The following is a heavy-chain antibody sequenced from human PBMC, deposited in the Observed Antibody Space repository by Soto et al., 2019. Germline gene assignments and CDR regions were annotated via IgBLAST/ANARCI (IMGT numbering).Heavy chain of an antibody. CDR1: GFAFDQYG. D-gene: IGHD1-1*01. CDR2: ISGRGANT. CDR3: ARKANWQYWYFDL. V-gene: IGHV3-20*01. Sequence: EVQLVESGGSVIRPGGSLRLSCAASGFAFDQYGMAWVRLVPGRGLEWVSGISGRGANTGYADSVRGRVTMSRENAENSRYLRMNKLGAGDTVLYLCARKANWQYWYFDLWGRGPLVTVSS. J-gene: IGHJ2*01.